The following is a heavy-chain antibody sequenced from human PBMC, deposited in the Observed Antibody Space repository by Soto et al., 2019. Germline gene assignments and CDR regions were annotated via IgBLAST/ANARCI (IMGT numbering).Heavy chain of an antibody. CDR3: ARDEQDYDFWSGYYEGGGFDY. V-gene: IGHV3-30-3*01. CDR1: GFTFSSYA. Sequence: GSLRLSCAASGFTFSSYAMHWVRQAPGKGLDWVAVISYDGSYKYYADSVKGRFTISRDNSKKTLYLQMNSLRAEDTAMYYCARDEQDYDFWSGYYEGGGFDYWGQGTLVTVSS. CDR2: ISYDGSYK. D-gene: IGHD3-3*01. J-gene: IGHJ4*02.